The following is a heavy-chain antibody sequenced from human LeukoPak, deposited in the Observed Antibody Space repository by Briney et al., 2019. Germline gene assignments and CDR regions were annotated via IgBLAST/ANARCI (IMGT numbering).Heavy chain of an antibody. Sequence: SETLSLTCTVSGGSISSYYWSWIRQPPGKGLGWIGYIYYSGSTNYNPSLKSRVTISVDTSKNQFSLKLSSVTAADTAVYYCARGQTTVVTHFDYWGQGTLVTVSS. CDR3: ARGQTTVVTHFDY. CDR2: IYYSGST. D-gene: IGHD4-23*01. J-gene: IGHJ4*02. V-gene: IGHV4-59*01. CDR1: GGSISSYY.